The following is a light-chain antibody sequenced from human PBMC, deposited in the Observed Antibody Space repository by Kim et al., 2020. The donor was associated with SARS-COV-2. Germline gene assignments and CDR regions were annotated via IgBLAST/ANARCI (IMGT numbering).Light chain of an antibody. Sequence: ASVVQRVTITCRTSQDIANSLAWYQQKPGKVPQVLIYAASTLQSGVPSRFSGSGSGTEFTLTIGSLQTEDVATYYCQKYNSAPWTFGPGTKVDIK. CDR1: QDIANS. CDR2: AAS. CDR3: QKYNSAPWT. V-gene: IGKV1-27*01. J-gene: IGKJ1*01.